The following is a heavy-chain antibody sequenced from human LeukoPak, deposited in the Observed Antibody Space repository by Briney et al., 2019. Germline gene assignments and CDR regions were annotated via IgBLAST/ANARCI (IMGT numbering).Heavy chain of an antibody. D-gene: IGHD3-22*01. V-gene: IGHV1-8*01. CDR2: MNPNSGNT. J-gene: IGHJ4*02. CDR1: GYTFTSYD. Sequence: ASVKVSCKASGYTFTSYDINWVRQATGQGLEWMGWMNPNSGNTGYAQKFQGRVTMTRNTSISTAYMELSSLRSEDTAVYYCARGAPYYYVSSGRTLFDYWGQGTLVTVSS. CDR3: ARGAPYYYVSSGRTLFDY.